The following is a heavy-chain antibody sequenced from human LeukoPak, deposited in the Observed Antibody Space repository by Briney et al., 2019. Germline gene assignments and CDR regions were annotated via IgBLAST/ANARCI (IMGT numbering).Heavy chain of an antibody. D-gene: IGHD1-7*01. V-gene: IGHV3-11*04. CDR1: GFTFSDYY. J-gene: IGHJ4*02. Sequence: GGSLRLSCAASGFTFSDYYMSWIRQAPGKGLEWVSYISSSGSTIYYADSVKGRFTISRDNAKNSLYLQMNSLRAEDTAVYYCARDSEYNWNYVVWDYWGQGTLVTVSS. CDR2: ISSSGSTI. CDR3: ARDSEYNWNYVVWDY.